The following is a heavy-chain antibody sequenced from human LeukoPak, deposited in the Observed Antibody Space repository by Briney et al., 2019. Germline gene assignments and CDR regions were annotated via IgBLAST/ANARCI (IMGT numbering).Heavy chain of an antibody. CDR3: ARDQTPFY. V-gene: IGHV3-30*04. CDR2: ISYDGSNK. Sequence: GGSLRLSCAASGFTFSSYAMHWVRQAPGKGLEWVAVISYDGSNKYYADSVKGRFTISRDNAKSSMWLQMNSLRDEDTAVYYCARDQTPFYWGQGSLVTVSS. J-gene: IGHJ4*02. D-gene: IGHD2-15*01. CDR1: GFTFSSYA.